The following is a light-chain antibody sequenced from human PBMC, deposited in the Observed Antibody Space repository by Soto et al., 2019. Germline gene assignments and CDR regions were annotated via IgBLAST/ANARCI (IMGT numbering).Light chain of an antibody. CDR3: SSYTTSNTRQIV. CDR1: SSDVGGYNY. J-gene: IGLJ1*01. CDR2: DVT. Sequence: QSVLTHPGSVSGSPGQSITISCTGTSSDVGGYNYVSWYQHHPGKAPKLIIYDVTNRPSGVSNPFSGSKSGNTASLTISGLQPEDEADYYCSSYTTSNTRQIVFGTGPKVPVL. V-gene: IGLV2-14*03.